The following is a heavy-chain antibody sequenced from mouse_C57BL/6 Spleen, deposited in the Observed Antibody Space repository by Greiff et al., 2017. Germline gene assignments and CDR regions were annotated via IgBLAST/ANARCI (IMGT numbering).Heavy chain of an antibody. Sequence: VQLQQPGAELVKPGASVKMSCKASGYTFTSYWITWVKQRPGQGLEWIGDIYPGSGSTNYNEKFKSKATLTVDTSASTAYMQLNSLTSEYSAGDYCAKSRPDYYGSSPYYFDYWGQGTTLTVSS. D-gene: IGHD1-1*01. J-gene: IGHJ2*01. CDR2: IYPGSGST. CDR3: AKSRPDYYGSSPYYFDY. CDR1: GYTFTSYW. V-gene: IGHV1-55*01.